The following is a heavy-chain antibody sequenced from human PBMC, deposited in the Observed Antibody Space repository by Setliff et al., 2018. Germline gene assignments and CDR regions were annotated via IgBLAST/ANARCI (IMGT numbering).Heavy chain of an antibody. CDR1: GGTFSSYA. CDR2: IIPIFGTA. CDR3: AIRVMTTVTTERYFQH. J-gene: IGHJ1*01. Sequence: SVKVSCKASGGTFSSYAISWVRQAPGQGLEWMGGIIPIFGTANYAQKFQGRVTITADESTSTAYMELSSLSSEDTAVYYCAIRVMTTVTTERYFQHWGQGTLVTGSS. V-gene: IGHV1-69*13. D-gene: IGHD4-17*01.